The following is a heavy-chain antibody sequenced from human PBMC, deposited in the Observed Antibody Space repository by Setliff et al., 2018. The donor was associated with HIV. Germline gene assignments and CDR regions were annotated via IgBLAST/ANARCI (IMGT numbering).Heavy chain of an antibody. V-gene: IGHV4-39*07. CDR3: ARRRDGYYYHMDV. Sequence: SETLSLTCTVSGGSISSSNYYWGWIRQPPGKGLEWIGEINHSGRTKYSPSLRSRVSISVDTSKTQFSLKLSSVTAADTAVYYCARRRDGYYYHMDVWGKGTTVTVSS. CDR2: INHSGRT. J-gene: IGHJ6*03. CDR1: GGSISSSNYY.